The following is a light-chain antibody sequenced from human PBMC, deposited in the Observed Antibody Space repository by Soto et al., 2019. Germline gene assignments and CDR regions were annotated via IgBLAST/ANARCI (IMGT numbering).Light chain of an antibody. V-gene: IGLV2-11*01. CDR3: CSYAGRFYV. J-gene: IGLJ1*01. CDR2: DVS. Sequence: QSALTQPRSVSGSPGQSVTISCTGTSSDVGGYDYVSWCQQSPGKAPKFIIYDVSQRPSGVPDRFSGSKSGNTASLTISGLQAEDEADYYCCSYAGRFYVFGTGTKVTVL. CDR1: SSDVGGYDY.